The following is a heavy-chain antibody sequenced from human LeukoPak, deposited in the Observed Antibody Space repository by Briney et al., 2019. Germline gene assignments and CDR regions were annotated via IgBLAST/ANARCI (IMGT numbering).Heavy chain of an antibody. Sequence: PGGSLRLSCVASGFSLSGYWMYRVRQAPGEGLMYISRNNGDGSTTNYADVVKGRFTMSRDNVKNTLYLQMNSLRVEDTAVYYCARDPRNVGLAPWGQGTLVTVSS. D-gene: IGHD2-15*01. CDR3: ARDPRNVGLAP. CDR1: GFSLSGYW. J-gene: IGHJ5*02. V-gene: IGHV3-74*01. CDR2: NNGDGSTT.